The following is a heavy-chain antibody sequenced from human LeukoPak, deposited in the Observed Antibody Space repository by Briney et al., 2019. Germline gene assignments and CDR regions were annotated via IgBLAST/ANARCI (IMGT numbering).Heavy chain of an antibody. J-gene: IGHJ4*02. Sequence: SETLSLTCTVSGGSISSYYWSWIRQPAGKGLEWIGRIYTSESTNYNPSLKSRVTMSVDTSKNQFSLKLSSVTAADTAVYYCARCCYDFWSGYYYFDYWGQGTLVTVSS. CDR1: GGSISSYY. CDR3: ARCCYDFWSGYYYFDY. V-gene: IGHV4-4*07. D-gene: IGHD3-3*01. CDR2: IYTSEST.